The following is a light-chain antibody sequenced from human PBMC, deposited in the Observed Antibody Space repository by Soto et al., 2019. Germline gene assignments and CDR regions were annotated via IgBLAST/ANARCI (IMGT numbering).Light chain of an antibody. CDR2: GAS. CDR1: QNILSN. V-gene: IGKV3-15*01. J-gene: IGKJ1*01. Sequence: EIVMTQSPATLSVSPGERVTLSCRASQNILSNLAWYQQKPGQAPRLLIYGASTRATGIPDRFSGSGSGTDFTLTIDRLEPEDFAVYYCQQSLNPKTFGQGTKVDIK. CDR3: QQSLNPKT.